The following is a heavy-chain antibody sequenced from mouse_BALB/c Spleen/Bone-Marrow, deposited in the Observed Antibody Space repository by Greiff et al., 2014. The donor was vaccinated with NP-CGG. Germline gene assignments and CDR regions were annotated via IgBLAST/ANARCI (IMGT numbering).Heavy chain of an antibody. CDR2: INPSTGYT. J-gene: IGHJ4*01. CDR3: ARQITTVDYAMDY. Sequence: QVQLQQSGAELAKPGASVKMSCKASGYTFTSYWMHWVKQRPGQGLEWIGYINPSTGYTEYNQKFKDKATLTADKSSSTAYMQLSSLTSEDSAVCYCARQITTVDYAMDYWGQGTSVTVSS. D-gene: IGHD1-1*01. V-gene: IGHV1-7*01. CDR1: GYTFTSYW.